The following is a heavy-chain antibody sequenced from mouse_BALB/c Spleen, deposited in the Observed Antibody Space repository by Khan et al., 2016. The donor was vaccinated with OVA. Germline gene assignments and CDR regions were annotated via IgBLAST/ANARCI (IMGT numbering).Heavy chain of an antibody. CDR3: ERRGLDGIFTY. CDR1: GYTFTTYW. Sequence: QVQLQQSGAELAKPGASVKMSCKASGYTFTTYWMHWVKQRPGQGLEWIGYIDPSTGYTEYNQKFKDKATLTTDKSSSTAYMQLSSLTSEDSAVYDCERRGLDGIFTYWGQGTLVTVSA. J-gene: IGHJ3*01. CDR2: IDPSTGYT. D-gene: IGHD2-1*01. V-gene: IGHV1-7*01.